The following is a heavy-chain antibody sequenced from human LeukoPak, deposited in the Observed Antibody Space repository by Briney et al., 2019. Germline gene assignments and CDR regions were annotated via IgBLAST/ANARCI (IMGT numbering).Heavy chain of an antibody. CDR3: ARDGAEGDDSAFDV. Sequence: GGSLRLSCAASGFTLSDHLMDWVRQAPGKGLEWIGRRRSKSKKYTTEYAASVKGRFIISGDESRNSMFLQPNSLKTEDTAMYYCARDGAEGDDSAFDVWGQGTMVTVSS. D-gene: IGHD3-22*01. V-gene: IGHV3-72*01. CDR2: RRSKSKKYTT. CDR1: GFTLSDHL. J-gene: IGHJ3*01.